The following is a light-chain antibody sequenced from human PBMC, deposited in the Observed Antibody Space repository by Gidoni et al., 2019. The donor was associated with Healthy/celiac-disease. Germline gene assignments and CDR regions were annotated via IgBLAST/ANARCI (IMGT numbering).Light chain of an antibody. Sequence: DIVMTQSPLSLPVTPGAPASISCRSSQSLLHSNGYNYLDWYLQKPGQSPQLLIYLGSNRASGVPDRFSGSGSGTDFTLKISTVEAEDVGVYYCMQALQTPYTFGQGTKLEIK. CDR1: QSLLHSNGYNY. CDR3: MQALQTPYT. J-gene: IGKJ2*01. CDR2: LGS. V-gene: IGKV2-28*01.